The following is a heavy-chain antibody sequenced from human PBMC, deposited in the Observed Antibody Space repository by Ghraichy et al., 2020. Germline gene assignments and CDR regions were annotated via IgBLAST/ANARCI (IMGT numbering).Heavy chain of an antibody. CDR2: ISSSSSTI. Sequence: LSLTCAASGFTFSSYSMNWVRQAPGKGLEWVSYISSSSSTIYYADSVKGRFTISRDNAKNSLYLQMNSLRDEDTAVYYCARAGYCSSTSCHYYYYGMGVWGQGTTVTVSS. CDR3: ARAGYCSSTSCHYYYYGMGV. V-gene: IGHV3-48*02. CDR1: GFTFSSYS. J-gene: IGHJ6*02. D-gene: IGHD2-2*01.